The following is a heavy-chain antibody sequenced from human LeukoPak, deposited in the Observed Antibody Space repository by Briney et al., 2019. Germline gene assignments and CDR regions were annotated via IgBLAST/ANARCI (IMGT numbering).Heavy chain of an antibody. J-gene: IGHJ4*02. V-gene: IGHV4-59*01. CDR3: ARSGGSGSYSY. Sequence: SETLSLTCTVSGGYINSYYWSWIRQPAGKGLEWMGYIYYTGSTYYNHSLKSRVTISVDTSKTQLSLKLSSVTAADTAVYYCARSGGSGSYSYWGQGTQVTVSS. CDR1: GGYINSYY. D-gene: IGHD3-10*01. CDR2: IYYTGST.